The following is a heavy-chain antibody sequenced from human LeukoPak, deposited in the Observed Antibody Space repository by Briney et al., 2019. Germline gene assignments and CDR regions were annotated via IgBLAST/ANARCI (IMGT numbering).Heavy chain of an antibody. D-gene: IGHD3-22*01. J-gene: IGHJ4*02. CDR1: GYTFTSNY. V-gene: IGHV1-46*01. CDR2: ISPSGGST. Sequence: GASVKVSCKAFGYTFTSNYMHWVRQAPGQGPEWMGVISPSGGSTTYAQKFQGRVTITRNTSISTAYMELSSLRSEDTAVYYCARGPHDSSGQIDYWGQGTLVTVSS. CDR3: ARGPHDSSGQIDY.